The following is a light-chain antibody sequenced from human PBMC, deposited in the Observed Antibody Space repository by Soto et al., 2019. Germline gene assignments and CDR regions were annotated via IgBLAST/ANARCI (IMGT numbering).Light chain of an antibody. J-gene: IGLJ1*01. CDR2: EVS. V-gene: IGLV2-14*01. CDR3: SSYTSSSTYV. CDR1: SSDVGGYDY. Sequence: QSVLTQPASVSGSPGQSITISCTGTSSDVGGYDYVSWYQQHPGKAPKLMIYEVSNRPSGVSNRFSGSKSGSTASLTISGLQAEDEADYYCSSYTSSSTYVFVTGSKVTVL.